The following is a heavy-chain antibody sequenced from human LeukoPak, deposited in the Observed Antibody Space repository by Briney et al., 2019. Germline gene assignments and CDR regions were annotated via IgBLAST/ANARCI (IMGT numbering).Heavy chain of an antibody. CDR1: GYSFTSYG. CDR3: ARERYYYDSSGYYDPYYFDY. V-gene: IGHV1-69*01. Sequence: KISCKGSGYSFTSYGISWVRQAPGQGLEWMGGIIPIFGTANYAQKFQGRVTITADESTSTAYMELSSLRSEDTAVYYCARERYYYDSSGYYDPYYFDYWGQGTLVTVSS. J-gene: IGHJ4*02. D-gene: IGHD3-22*01. CDR2: IIPIFGTA.